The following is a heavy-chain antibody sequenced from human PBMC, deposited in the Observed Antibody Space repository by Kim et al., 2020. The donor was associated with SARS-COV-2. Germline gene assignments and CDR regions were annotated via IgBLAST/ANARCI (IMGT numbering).Heavy chain of an antibody. CDR2: ISGSGGST. Sequence: GGSLRLSCAASGFTFSSYAMSWVRQAPGKGLEWVSAISGSGGSTYYADSVKGRFTISRDNSKNTLYLQMNSLRAEDTAVYYCAKEAYQLRYRARAYFDYWGQGTLVTVSS. V-gene: IGHV3-23*01. CDR3: AKEAYQLRYRARAYFDY. CDR1: GFTFSSYA. D-gene: IGHD2-2*01. J-gene: IGHJ4*02.